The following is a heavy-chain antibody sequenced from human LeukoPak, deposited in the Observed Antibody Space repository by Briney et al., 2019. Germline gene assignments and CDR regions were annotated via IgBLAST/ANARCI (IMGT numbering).Heavy chain of an antibody. CDR1: GYTFTSYG. V-gene: IGHV1-18*01. CDR3: AIVWFGEGAYYYYGMDV. J-gene: IGHJ6*02. D-gene: IGHD3-10*01. CDR2: ISAYNGNT. Sequence: ASVKVSCKASGYTFTSYGISWVRQAPGQGLEWMGWISAYNGNTNYAQKLQGRVTMTTDTSTSTAHMELRSLRSDDTAVYYCAIVWFGEGAYYYYGMDVWGQGTTVTVSS.